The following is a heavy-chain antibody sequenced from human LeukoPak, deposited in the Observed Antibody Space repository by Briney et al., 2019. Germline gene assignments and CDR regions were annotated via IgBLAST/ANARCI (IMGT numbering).Heavy chain of an antibody. CDR1: GYTFTGYY. Sequence: ASVKVSCKASGYTFTGYYMHWVRQAPGQGLEWMGWINPNSGGTNYAQKFQGRVTMPRDTSISTAYMELSRLRSDDTAVYYCAKVRGIAAAGPYYYYYMDVWGKGTTITVSS. CDR3: AKVRGIAAAGPYYYYYMDV. CDR2: INPNSGGT. J-gene: IGHJ6*03. D-gene: IGHD6-13*01. V-gene: IGHV1-2*02.